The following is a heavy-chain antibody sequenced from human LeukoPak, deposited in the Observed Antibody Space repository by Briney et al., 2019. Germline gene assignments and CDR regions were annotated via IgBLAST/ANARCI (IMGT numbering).Heavy chain of an antibody. D-gene: IGHD2-15*01. J-gene: IGHJ3*02. CDR3: ARAWAAPRGIDAFDI. CDR1: GFTFSSYD. CDR2: IGTAGDT. V-gene: IGHV3-13*01. Sequence: GGSLRLSCAAPGFTFSSYDMHWVRQATGKGLEWVSAIGTAGDTYYPGSVKGRFTISRENAKNSLYLQMNSLRAGDTAVYYCARAWAAPRGIDAFDIWGQGTMVTVSS.